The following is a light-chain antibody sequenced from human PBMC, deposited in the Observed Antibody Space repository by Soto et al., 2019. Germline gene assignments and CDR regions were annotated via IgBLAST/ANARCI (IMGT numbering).Light chain of an antibody. CDR2: GNS. Sequence: QSVLTQPPSVSGAPGQRVTISCTGSSSNIGAGYDVPWYQQLPGTAPKLLIYGNSNRPSGVPDRFSGSKSGTSASLAITGLQAEDEADYYCQSYDSSLSGFVVFGGWTKLTVL. V-gene: IGLV1-40*01. J-gene: IGLJ2*01. CDR1: SSNIGAGYD. CDR3: QSYDSSLSGFVV.